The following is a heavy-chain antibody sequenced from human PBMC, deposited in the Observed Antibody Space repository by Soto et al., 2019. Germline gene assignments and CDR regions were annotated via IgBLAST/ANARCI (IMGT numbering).Heavy chain of an antibody. D-gene: IGHD3-10*01. CDR3: ARGLSYYGSGSWVNDGMDV. CDR1: GGSISSGGYS. J-gene: IGHJ6*02. V-gene: IGHV4-30-2*01. CDR2: IYHSGST. Sequence: QLQLQESGSGLVKPSQTLSLTCAVSGGSISSGGYSWSWIRQPPGKGLEWIGYIYHSGSTYYNPSLKSRVTISVDRSKNQFSLKLSSVTAADTAVYYCARGLSYYGSGSWVNDGMDVWGQGTTVTVSS.